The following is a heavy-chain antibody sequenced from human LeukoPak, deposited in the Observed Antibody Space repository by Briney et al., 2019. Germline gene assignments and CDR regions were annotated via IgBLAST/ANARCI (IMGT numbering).Heavy chain of an antibody. D-gene: IGHD4-23*01. Sequence: GGSLRLSCSASGFAFSSRWMNWVRQFPGKGLEWVAIINTDGSEKNYVDSVKGRFTISRDNAKNSLYLQMNSLRAEDTAMYYCARSNSGPDYWGQGTLVIVPS. V-gene: IGHV3-7*01. J-gene: IGHJ4*02. CDR1: GFAFSSRW. CDR2: INTDGSEK. CDR3: ARSNSGPDY.